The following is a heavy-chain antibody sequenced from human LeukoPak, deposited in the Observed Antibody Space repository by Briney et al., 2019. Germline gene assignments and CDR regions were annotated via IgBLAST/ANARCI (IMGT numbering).Heavy chain of an antibody. CDR2: ISAYNGNT. D-gene: IGHD5-18*01. V-gene: IGHV1-18*01. CDR3: AREKSRYKYGYNY. CDR1: GYNFISYD. Sequence: ASVKVSCKASGYNFISYDINWVRQAPGQGLEWMGWISAYNGNTNYAQKLQGRVTMTTDTSTSTAYMELRSLRSDDTAVYYCAREKSRYKYGYNYWGQGTQVTVSS. J-gene: IGHJ4*02.